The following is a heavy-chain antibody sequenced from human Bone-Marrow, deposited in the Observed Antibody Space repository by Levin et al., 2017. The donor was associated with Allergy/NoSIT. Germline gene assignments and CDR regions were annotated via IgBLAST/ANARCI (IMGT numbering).Heavy chain of an antibody. J-gene: IGHJ4*02. V-gene: IGHV3-23*01. CDR2: ISGSGGST. Sequence: GGSLRLSCAASGFTFSSDAMSWVRQAPGKGLEWVSAISGSGGSTYYADSVKGRFTISRDNSKNTLYLQMNSLRAEDTAVYYCAKSGVSSGWSPGGVFDYWGQGTLVTVSS. CDR1: GFTFSSDA. CDR3: AKSGVSSGWSPGGVFDY. D-gene: IGHD6-19*01.